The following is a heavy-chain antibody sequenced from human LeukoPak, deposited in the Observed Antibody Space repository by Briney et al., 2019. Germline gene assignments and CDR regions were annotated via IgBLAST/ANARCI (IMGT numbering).Heavy chain of an antibody. Sequence: QPGGSLRLSCAASGFTFGDHYMDWVRQAPGKGLEWVSGISGSGANTHYADSVKGRFTISRDSSKNTLYLQMNSLRAEDTATYYCAKDASGSYCPDYWGQGALVTVSS. J-gene: IGHJ4*02. CDR2: ISGSGANT. V-gene: IGHV3-23*01. D-gene: IGHD1-26*01. CDR1: GFTFGDHY. CDR3: AKDASGSYCPDY.